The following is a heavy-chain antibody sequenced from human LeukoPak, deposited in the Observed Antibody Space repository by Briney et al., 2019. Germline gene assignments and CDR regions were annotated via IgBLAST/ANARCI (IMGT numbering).Heavy chain of an antibody. CDR1: GYTFTGYY. J-gene: IGHJ4*02. CDR2: INPNSGDT. Sequence: WASVKVSCKASGYTFTGYYMHWVRQAPGQGLEWMGRINPNSGDTNYAQKFQGRVTMTRDTSISTAYMELSRLRSDDTAVYYCARSFASGCVDYWGQGTLVTVSS. D-gene: IGHD6-19*01. V-gene: IGHV1-2*06. CDR3: ARSFASGCVDY.